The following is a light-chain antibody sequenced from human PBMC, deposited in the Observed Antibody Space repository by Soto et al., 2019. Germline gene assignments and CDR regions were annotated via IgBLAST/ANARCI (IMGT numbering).Light chain of an antibody. Sequence: EIVMTQSPATLSVSPGERATLSCRASQSVSSNLAWYQQKPGQAPRLLMYGASTRATGIPARFSGSGSGTEFTLTISSLQSEDFAVYYCQQYNNWPPRTVGGGTKVDIK. CDR1: QSVSSN. CDR2: GAS. V-gene: IGKV3-15*01. CDR3: QQYNNWPPRT. J-gene: IGKJ4*01.